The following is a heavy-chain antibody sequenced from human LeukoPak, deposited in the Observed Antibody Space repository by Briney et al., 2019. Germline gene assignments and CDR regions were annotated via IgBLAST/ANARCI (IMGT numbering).Heavy chain of an antibody. CDR2: INHSGST. CDR3: ARGRGRSFDY. J-gene: IGHJ4*02. D-gene: IGHD3-10*01. Sequence: SETLSLTCAVYGGSFSGYYWSWIRQPPGKGLEWIGEINHSGSTNYNPSLKSRVTISVDTSKNQFSLKLSSVTAADTAVYYCARGRGRSFDYWGQGTLSPSPQ. V-gene: IGHV4-34*01. CDR1: GGSFSGYY.